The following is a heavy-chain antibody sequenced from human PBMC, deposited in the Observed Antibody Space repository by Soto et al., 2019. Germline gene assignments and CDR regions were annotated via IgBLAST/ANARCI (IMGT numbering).Heavy chain of an antibody. Sequence: QVQLVQSGAEVKKPGSSVKVSCKASGGTFSSYTISWVRQAPGQGLEWMGRIIPILGIANYAQKFQGRVTITADKSTSTAYMELSSLRSEDTAVYYCAREYYDFWSDYGIVGNWFDPWGQGTLVTVSS. CDR1: GGTFSSYT. CDR3: AREYYDFWSDYGIVGNWFDP. CDR2: IIPILGIA. D-gene: IGHD3-3*01. J-gene: IGHJ5*02. V-gene: IGHV1-69*08.